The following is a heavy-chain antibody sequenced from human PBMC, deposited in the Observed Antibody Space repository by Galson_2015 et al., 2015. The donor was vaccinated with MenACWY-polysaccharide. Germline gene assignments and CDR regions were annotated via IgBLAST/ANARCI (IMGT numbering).Heavy chain of an antibody. CDR1: GYTFANYG. CDR2: ISASSGFT. Sequence: SVKVSCKASGYTFANYGISWLRQAPGQGLEWMGWISASSGFTNYAQKLQGRVIMTTDTSTSTAYMELRSLRSDDTATYYCAKDRSTGCLHQGPIGLPPGTLLQEHLWG. CDR3: AKDRSTGCLHQGPIGLPPGTLLQEHL. D-gene: IGHD6-19*01. V-gene: IGHV1-18*01. J-gene: IGHJ6*01.